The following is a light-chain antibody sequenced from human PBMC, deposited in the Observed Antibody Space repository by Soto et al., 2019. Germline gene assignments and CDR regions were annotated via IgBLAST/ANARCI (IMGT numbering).Light chain of an antibody. CDR2: AAS. CDR3: QQSYSTPYT. CDR1: QSISSY. J-gene: IGKJ2*01. Sequence: DIQMTQSPSSLSASVGDRVTITCRASQSISSYLNWYQQKPGKDPKLLIYAASSLQSGVPSRFSFSGSGTDFTLTISSLHPEDFAAYDCQQSYSTPYTFGQGTKLEIK. V-gene: IGKV1-39*01.